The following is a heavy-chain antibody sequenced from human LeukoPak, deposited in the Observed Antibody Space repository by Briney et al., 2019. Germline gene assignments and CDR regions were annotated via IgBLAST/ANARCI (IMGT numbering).Heavy chain of an antibody. CDR1: GGSISSYY. Sequence: SETLSLTCTVSGGSISSYYWSWIRQPPGKGLEWIGYIYYSGSTNYNPSFKSRVTISVDTSKNQFSLKLSSVTAADTAVYYSASMRLTIDYWGQGTLVTVSS. V-gene: IGHV4-59*08. D-gene: IGHD2-2*01. J-gene: IGHJ4*02. CDR3: ASMRLTIDY. CDR2: IYYSGST.